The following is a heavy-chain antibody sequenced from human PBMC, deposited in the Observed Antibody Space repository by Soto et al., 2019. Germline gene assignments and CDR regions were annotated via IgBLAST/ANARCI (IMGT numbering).Heavy chain of an antibody. CDR2: IYPGDSDT. V-gene: IGHV5-51*01. D-gene: IGHD5-12*01. CDR1: GYSFTSYW. J-gene: IGHJ6*02. Sequence: PGESLKISCKGSGYSFTSYWIGWVRQMPGKGLEWMGIIYPGDSDTRYSPSFQGQVTISADKSISTAYLQWSSLKASDTAMYYCARRRQSGYHPQGYYCMDVWGQGTTVTVSS. CDR3: ARRRQSGYHPQGYYCMDV.